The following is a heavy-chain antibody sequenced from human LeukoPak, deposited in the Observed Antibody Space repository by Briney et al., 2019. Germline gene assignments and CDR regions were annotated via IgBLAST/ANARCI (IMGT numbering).Heavy chain of an antibody. Sequence: GGSLRLSCAASGFTFDDYGMSWVRQAPGKGLEWVSGINWNGGSTGYADSVKGRFTISRVNAKNSLYLQMNSLRAEDTALYYCARAHGEIYYFDYWGQGTLVTVSS. CDR1: GFTFDDYG. J-gene: IGHJ4*02. V-gene: IGHV3-20*04. D-gene: IGHD4-17*01. CDR2: INWNGGST. CDR3: ARAHGEIYYFDY.